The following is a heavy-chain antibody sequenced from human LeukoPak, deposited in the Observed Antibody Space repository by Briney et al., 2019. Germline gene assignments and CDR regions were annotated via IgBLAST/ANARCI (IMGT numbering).Heavy chain of an antibody. D-gene: IGHD2-2*01. CDR2: ISGSGGST. CDR1: GFTFSSYA. V-gene: IGHV3-23*01. Sequence: GGSLRLSCAASGFTFSSYAMSWVRQAPGKGLEWVSAISGSGGSTYYADSVKGRFTISRDNSKDTLYLQMNSLRAEDTAVYYCAKGLGYCNSTSCSRPYYFDYWGQGTLVTVSS. J-gene: IGHJ4*02. CDR3: AKGLGYCNSTSCSRPYYFDY.